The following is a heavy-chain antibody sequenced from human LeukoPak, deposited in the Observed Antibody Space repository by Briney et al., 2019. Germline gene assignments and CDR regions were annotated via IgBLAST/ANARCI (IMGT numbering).Heavy chain of an antibody. CDR1: GFTFGDYA. CDR3: AKDVDDFGDYVLDH. CDR2: ISGDGAST. D-gene: IGHD4-17*01. J-gene: IGHJ4*02. V-gene: IGHV3-43*02. Sequence: GGSLRLSCAASGFTFGDYAMHCVRQAPGKGLEWLSLISGDGASTDYAESLKGRVAISRDNSKNSLSLQMNSLRAEDTALYYCAKDVDDFGDYVLDHWGQGTLVTVPS.